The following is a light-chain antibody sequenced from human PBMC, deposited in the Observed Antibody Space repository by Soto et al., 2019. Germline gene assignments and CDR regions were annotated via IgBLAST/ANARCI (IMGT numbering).Light chain of an antibody. J-gene: IGLJ1*01. CDR1: SSDVGGYNY. CDR2: EVN. CDR3: ISYTYNYTYI. Sequence: QSALTQPASVSGSPGQSITISCTGTSSDVGGYNYVSWYQQHPGKAPKVMIYEVNNRPSGVSNRFSGSKSGNTASLTISGLHAEDEADYYCISYTYNYTYIFGTGTKLTVL. V-gene: IGLV2-14*01.